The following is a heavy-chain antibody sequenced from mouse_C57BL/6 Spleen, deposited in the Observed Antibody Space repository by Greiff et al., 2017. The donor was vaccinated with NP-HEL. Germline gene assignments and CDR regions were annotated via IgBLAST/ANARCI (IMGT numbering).Heavy chain of an antibody. CDR3: ARGTTVVAPFAY. V-gene: IGHV1-69*01. D-gene: IGHD1-1*01. J-gene: IGHJ3*01. CDR2: IDPSDSYT. CDR1: GYTFTSYW. Sequence: QVQLQQPGAELVMPAASVKLSCKASGYTFTSYWMHWVKQRPGQGLEWIGEIDPSDSYTNYNQKFKGKSTLTVDKTSSTAYMQLSSLTSEDSAVYYCARGTTVVAPFAYWGQGTLVTVSA.